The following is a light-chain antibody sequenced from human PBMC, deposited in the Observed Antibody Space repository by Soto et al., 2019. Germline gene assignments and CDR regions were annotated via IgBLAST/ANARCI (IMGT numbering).Light chain of an antibody. CDR1: QSVSSY. Sequence: DIQMTQSPSPLSASVGDRVDITCRTSQSVSSYLNWYQAKPGKAPKLLIYETSNLESGVPSRFSGSGSGTDFTLTLSSLQPEDSATYYCQQSNSAPPFTFGPGTRVDI. CDR2: ETS. CDR3: QQSNSAPPFT. J-gene: IGKJ3*01. V-gene: IGKV1-39*01.